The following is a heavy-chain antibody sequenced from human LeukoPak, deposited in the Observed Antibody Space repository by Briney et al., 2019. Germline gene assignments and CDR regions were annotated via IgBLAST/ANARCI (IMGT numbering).Heavy chain of an antibody. CDR3: ARDRDKLMSGRGSIGFDL. D-gene: IGHD3-10*01. V-gene: IGHV1-69*04. CDR2: VIPVGGHA. CDR1: GGTFSDYG. Sequence: SVKVSCKASGGTFSDYGINWVRQAPGQGLEWMGSVIPVGGHANYAQKFQGRVAITADKSTSTFFLEVTSLRSDDTAMYHCARDRDKLMSGRGSIGFDLWGQGTLVTVSS. J-gene: IGHJ4*02.